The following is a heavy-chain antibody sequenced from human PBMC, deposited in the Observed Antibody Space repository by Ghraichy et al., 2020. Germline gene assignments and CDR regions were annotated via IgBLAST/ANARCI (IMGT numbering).Heavy chain of an antibody. J-gene: IGHJ4*02. CDR3: AREIYSGYDPYYFDC. V-gene: IGHV4-59*01. CDR2: IYYSGST. CDR1: GGSIRSYY. Sequence: SQTLSLTCTVSGGSIRSYYWSWIRQPPGKGLEWIGYIYYSGSTNYNPSLQSRVTISVDTSMNQFSLKLGSVTAADTAVYFCAREIYSGYDPYYFDCWGQGTLVTVSS. D-gene: IGHD5-12*01.